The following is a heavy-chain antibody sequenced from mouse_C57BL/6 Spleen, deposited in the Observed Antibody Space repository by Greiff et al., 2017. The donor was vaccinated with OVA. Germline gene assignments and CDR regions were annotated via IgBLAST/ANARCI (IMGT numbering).Heavy chain of an antibody. Sequence: QVTLKVSGPGILQSSQTLSLTCSFSGFSLSTSGMGVSWIRQPSGKGLEWLAHIYWDDDKRYNPSLKSRLTISKDTSRNQIFLKITSVDTADTATYYCARRATYDGYYVWYFDVWGTGTTVTVSS. V-gene: IGHV8-12*01. D-gene: IGHD2-3*01. CDR1: GFSLSTSGMG. CDR3: ARRATYDGYYVWYFDV. J-gene: IGHJ1*03. CDR2: IYWDDDK.